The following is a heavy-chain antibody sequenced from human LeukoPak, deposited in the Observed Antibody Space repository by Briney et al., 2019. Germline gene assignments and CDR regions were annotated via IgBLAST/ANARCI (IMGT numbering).Heavy chain of an antibody. J-gene: IGHJ4*02. D-gene: IGHD3-10*01. V-gene: IGHV4-34*01. CDR3: ARVGNYGSGSYPRDY. CDR1: GGSFSGYY. Sequence: SETLSLTCAVYGGSFSGYYWSWIRQPPGKGLEWIGEINHSGSTNYNPSLKSRVTISVDTSKNQFSLKLSSVTAADTAVYYCARVGNYGSGSYPRDYWGQGTLVTVSS. CDR2: INHSGST.